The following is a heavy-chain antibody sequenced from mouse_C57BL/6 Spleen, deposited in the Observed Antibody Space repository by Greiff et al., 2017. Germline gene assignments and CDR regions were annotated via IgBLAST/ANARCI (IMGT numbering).Heavy chain of an antibody. CDR3: GIRQLRLLGFAY. V-gene: IGHV1-9*01. CDR2: ILPGSGST. J-gene: IGHJ3*01. CDR1: GYTFTGYW. Sequence: QVQLQQSGAELMKPGASVKLSCKATGYTFTGYWIEWVKQRPGHGLEWIGEILPGSGSTNYNEKLKGKATVTADTSSNTAYMQLSSLTTEDSAIYYWGIRQLRLLGFAYWGQGTLVTVSA. D-gene: IGHD3-2*02.